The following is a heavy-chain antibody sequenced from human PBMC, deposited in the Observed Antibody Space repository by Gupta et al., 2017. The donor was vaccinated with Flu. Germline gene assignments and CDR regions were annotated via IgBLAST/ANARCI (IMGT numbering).Heavy chain of an antibody. CDR1: GFTFTDYY. V-gene: IGHV3-11*03. CDR3: ARTPTGRLDYYFDY. D-gene: IGHD1-1*01. J-gene: IGHJ4*02. CDR2: ISGSNTYT. Sequence: QVHLMESGGDLVKPGGSLRLSCAASGFTFTDYYMSWIRQAPGKGLEWVSFISGSNTYTSYADSVKGRFTISRVITKRSLYLQMNSLRVEDTAVYYCARTPTGRLDYYFDYWGRGTLVTVSS.